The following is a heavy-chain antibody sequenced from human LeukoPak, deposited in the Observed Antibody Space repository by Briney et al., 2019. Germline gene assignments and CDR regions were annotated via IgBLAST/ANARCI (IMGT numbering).Heavy chain of an antibody. V-gene: IGHV3-9*01. Sequence: PGRSLRLSCAASGFTFDDYAMHWVRQAPGKGLEWVSGISWNSGSIGYADSVKGRFTISRDNAKNSLYLQMNSLRAEDTALYYCAKDCSEVFDWYFDLWGRGTLVTVSS. J-gene: IGHJ2*01. CDR3: AKDCSEVFDWYFDL. D-gene: IGHD2-15*01. CDR1: GFTFDDYA. CDR2: ISWNSGSI.